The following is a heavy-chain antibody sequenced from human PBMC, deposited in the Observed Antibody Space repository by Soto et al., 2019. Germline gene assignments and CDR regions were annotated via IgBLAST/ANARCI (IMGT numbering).Heavy chain of an antibody. Sequence: QVQLQESGPGLVKPSETLSLTCAVSGDSISSYYCMWIRQPPGKGLESIGYLYYGRSANYNPSLKSRVALSVDTSTNQCSLTLSSMTAADKAVYYCALRSMAVVPEYWGQGTLVTVSS. V-gene: IGHV4-59*01. CDR2: LYYGRSA. CDR3: ALRSMAVVPEY. CDR1: GDSISSYY. J-gene: IGHJ4*02. D-gene: IGHD3-22*01.